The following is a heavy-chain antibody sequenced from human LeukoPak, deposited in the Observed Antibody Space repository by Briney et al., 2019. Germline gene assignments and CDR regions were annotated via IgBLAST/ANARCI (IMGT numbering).Heavy chain of an antibody. CDR1: GGSISSSSYY. D-gene: IGHD3-22*01. J-gene: IGHJ4*02. V-gene: IGHV4-39*07. CDR2: INHSGST. CDR3: ARGRWSSGYYYNRGGYFDY. Sequence: SETLSLTCTVSGGSISSSSYYWGWIRQPPGKGLEWIGEINHSGSTNYNPSLKSRVTTSVDTSKNQFSLKLSSVTAADTAVYYCARGRWSSGYYYNRGGYFDYWGQGTLVTVSS.